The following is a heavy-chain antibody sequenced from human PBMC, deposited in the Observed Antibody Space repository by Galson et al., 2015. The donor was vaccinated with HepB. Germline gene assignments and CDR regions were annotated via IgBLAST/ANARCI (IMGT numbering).Heavy chain of an antibody. CDR2: IKQDGSEK. CDR3: VRHLEGYAYYYGLDV. Sequence: SLRLSCAASGFTFSTFWMTWVRQAPGKGLEWVANIKQDGSEKYYVDSVKGRFTISRDNAKNSLYLQMNSLRAEDTAVYYCVRHLEGYAYYYGLDVWGQGTTVTVSS. V-gene: IGHV3-7*01. J-gene: IGHJ6*02. D-gene: IGHD3-16*01. CDR1: GFTFSTFW.